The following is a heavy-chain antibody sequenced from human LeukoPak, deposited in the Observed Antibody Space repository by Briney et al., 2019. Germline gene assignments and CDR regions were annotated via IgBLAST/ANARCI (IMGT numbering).Heavy chain of an antibody. CDR1: GFTFSSYA. CDR2: ISYDGSNK. Sequence: GGSLRLSCAASGFTFSSYAMHWVRQAPGKGLEWVAVISYDGSNKYYADSVKGRFTISRDNAKNSLYLQMNSLRAEDTAVYYCARLGYCSSTSCYDYWGQGTLVTVSS. D-gene: IGHD2-2*01. J-gene: IGHJ4*02. CDR3: ARLGYCSSTSCYDY. V-gene: IGHV3-30-3*01.